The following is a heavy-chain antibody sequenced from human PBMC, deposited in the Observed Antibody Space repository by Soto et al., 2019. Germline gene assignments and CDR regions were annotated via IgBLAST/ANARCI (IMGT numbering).Heavy chain of an antibody. CDR2: MNPNSGNT. D-gene: IGHD3-3*01. CDR3: ARGAVTYYDFWSGYSNYYYGMDV. Sequence: VKVSCKASGYTFTSYDINWVRQATGQGLEWMGWMNPNSGNTGYAQKFQGRVTMTRNTSISTAYMELSSLRSEDTAVYYCARGAVTYYDFWSGYSNYYYGMDVWGQGTTVTVSS. J-gene: IGHJ6*02. V-gene: IGHV1-8*01. CDR1: GYTFTSYD.